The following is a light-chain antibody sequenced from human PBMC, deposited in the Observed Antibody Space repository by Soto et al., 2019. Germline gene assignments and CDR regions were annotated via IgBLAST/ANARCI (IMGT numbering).Light chain of an antibody. Sequence: DIQMTQSPSSLSASVGDRFTVTCRASQSISSYLNWYQQKPGKAPKLLIYAASSLQSGVPSRFSGSGSGTDFTLTISSLPPEDFATYYCQQSYSTPYTFGQGTKLEIK. CDR2: AAS. V-gene: IGKV1-39*01. CDR1: QSISSY. J-gene: IGKJ2*01. CDR3: QQSYSTPYT.